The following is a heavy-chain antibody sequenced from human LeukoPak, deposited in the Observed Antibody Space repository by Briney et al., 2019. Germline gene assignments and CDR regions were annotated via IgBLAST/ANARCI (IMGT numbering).Heavy chain of an antibody. J-gene: IGHJ4*02. CDR3: ARGQRGEMATIEYYFDY. V-gene: IGHV1-2*04. Sequence: ASVKVSCKASGYTFTGYYMHWVRQAPGQGLEWMGWINPNSGGTNYAQKFQGWVTMTRDTSISTAYMELSRLRFDDTAVYYCARGQRGEMATIEYYFDYWGQGTLVTVSS. D-gene: IGHD5-24*01. CDR1: GYTFTGYY. CDR2: INPNSGGT.